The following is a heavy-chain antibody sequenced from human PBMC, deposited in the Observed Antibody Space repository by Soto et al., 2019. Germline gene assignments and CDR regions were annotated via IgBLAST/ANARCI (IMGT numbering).Heavy chain of an antibody. CDR3: AKDRGGVLAPSYFDN. Sequence: LRLSCAAAGFTFTDYAMTWVRQAPGKGLDWVSSISGSGGSTYYTDSVKGRFTISRDNSKNTLYLQMHSLRAEDTAVYYCAKDRGGVLAPSYFDNWGQGTLVTAPQ. CDR2: ISGSGGST. D-gene: IGHD2-8*01. CDR1: GFTFTDYA. J-gene: IGHJ4*02. V-gene: IGHV3-23*01.